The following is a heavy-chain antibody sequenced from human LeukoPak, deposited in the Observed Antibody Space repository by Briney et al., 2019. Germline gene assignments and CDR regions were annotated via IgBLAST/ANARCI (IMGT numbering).Heavy chain of an antibody. Sequence: GGSLRLSCVASGFTFSSYAMTWVRQAPGKGLEWVAAISGSGGRTYYADSVKGRITISRDNSKNTLYVQMNSLRAEDTAVYYCAKTGDSSGFYYGVDYWGQGTLVTVSS. J-gene: IGHJ4*02. V-gene: IGHV3-23*01. CDR3: AKTGDSSGFYYGVDY. CDR2: ISGSGGRT. CDR1: GFTFSSYA. D-gene: IGHD3-22*01.